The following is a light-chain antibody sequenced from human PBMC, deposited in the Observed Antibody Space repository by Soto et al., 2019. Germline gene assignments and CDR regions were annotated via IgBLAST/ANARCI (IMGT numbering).Light chain of an antibody. J-gene: IGLJ3*02. Sequence: QLVLTQSPSASASLGASVKLTCTLSGGHSSYAIAWQQQQPEKGPRYLMNLNNDGSHTKGDGIPDRFSGSSSGAERYLTISSLQSEDEADYYCQTWATGIRVFGGGTKLTVL. CDR1: GGHSSYA. V-gene: IGLV4-69*01. CDR2: LNNDGSH. CDR3: QTWATGIRV.